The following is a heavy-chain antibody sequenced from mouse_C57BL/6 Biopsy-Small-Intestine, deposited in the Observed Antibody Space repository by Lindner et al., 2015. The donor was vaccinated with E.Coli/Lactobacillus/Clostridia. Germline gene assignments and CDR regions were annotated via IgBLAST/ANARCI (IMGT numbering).Heavy chain of an antibody. J-gene: IGHJ1*01. D-gene: IGHD4-1*01. CDR1: GYTFTGYY. CDR2: INPNSGGT. Sequence: SVKVSCKASGYTFTGYYIHWVRQAPGQGLEWMGWINPNSGGTNYAQMFQARVTMTRDTSISTAYMELNSLRSEDTAIYCCARPARYCLSTSCWDAFDVWGQGTMVTVSS. V-gene: IGHV1-53*01. CDR3: ARPARYCLSTSCWDAFDV.